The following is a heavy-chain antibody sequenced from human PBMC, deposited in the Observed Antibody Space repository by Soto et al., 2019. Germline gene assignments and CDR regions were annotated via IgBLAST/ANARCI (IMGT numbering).Heavy chain of an antibody. CDR1: GGSISSSNW. J-gene: IGHJ6*02. Sequence: QVQLQESGPGLVKPSGTLSLTCAVSGGSISSSNWWSWVRQPPGKGLEWIGEIYHSGSTNYNPSLKSRVTISVDTSKNQFSLKLSSVTAADTAVYYCARGWDRSGSPYYYYGMDVWGQGTTVTVSS. V-gene: IGHV4-4*02. CDR2: IYHSGST. CDR3: ARGWDRSGSPYYYYGMDV. D-gene: IGHD1-26*01.